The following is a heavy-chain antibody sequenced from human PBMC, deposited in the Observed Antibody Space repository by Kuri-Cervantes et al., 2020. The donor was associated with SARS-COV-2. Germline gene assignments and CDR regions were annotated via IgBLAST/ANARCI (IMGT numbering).Heavy chain of an antibody. V-gene: IGHV3-74*01. D-gene: IGHD6-13*01. CDR3: ARGPLYSSSWYELDY. CDR1: GFTFSSYW. J-gene: IGHJ4*02. CDR2: INSDGSST. Sequence: GESLKISCAASGFTFSSYWMHWVRQAPGKGLVWVSRINSDGSSTSYADSVKGRFTISRDNAKNTLYLQMNSLRAEDTAVYYCARGPLYSSSWYELDYWGQGTLVTVSS.